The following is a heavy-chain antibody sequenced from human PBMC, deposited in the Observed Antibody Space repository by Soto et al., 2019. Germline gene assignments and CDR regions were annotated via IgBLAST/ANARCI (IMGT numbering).Heavy chain of an antibody. D-gene: IGHD2-15*01. CDR2: ISSSSSYT. J-gene: IGHJ4*02. CDR1: GFTFSDYY. Sequence: QVQLVESGGGSVKPGGSLRLSCAASGFTFSDYYMSWIRQAPGKGLEWVSYISSSSSYTNYADSVKGRFTISRDNAKNSLYLQMNSLRAEDTAVYYCARVSWGGKPRYDYWGQGTLVTVSS. V-gene: IGHV3-11*05. CDR3: ARVSWGGKPRYDY.